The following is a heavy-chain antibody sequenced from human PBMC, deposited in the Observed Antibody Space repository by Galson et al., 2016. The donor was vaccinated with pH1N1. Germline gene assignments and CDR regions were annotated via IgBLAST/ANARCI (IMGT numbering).Heavy chain of an antibody. D-gene: IGHD2-2*01. CDR1: GFTVSSNS. V-gene: IGHV3-53*01. CDR2: IYSGGST. CDR3: AKDQGAYCSSTSCYGYDY. Sequence: SLRLSCAASGFTVSSNSMSWVRQAPGKGLEWVSLIYSGGSTYYADSVKGRFTISRDNSMNTLYLQMNSLRAEDTAVYYCAKDQGAYCSSTSCYGYDYWGQGTLVTVSS. J-gene: IGHJ4*02.